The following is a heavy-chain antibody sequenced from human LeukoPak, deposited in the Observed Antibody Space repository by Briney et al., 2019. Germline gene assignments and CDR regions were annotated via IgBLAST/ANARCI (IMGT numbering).Heavy chain of an antibody. J-gene: IGHJ4*02. D-gene: IGHD2-2*01. CDR1: GGSISSGGYY. Sequence: SETLSLTCTVSGGSISSGGYYWSWIRQPPGKGLEWIGYIYHSGSTYYNPSLKSRVTISVDRSKNQFSLKLSSVTAADTAVYYCARDGVYRSSTSCRTFDYWGQGTLVTVSS. CDR2: IYHSGST. V-gene: IGHV4-30-2*01. CDR3: ARDGVYRSSTSCRTFDY.